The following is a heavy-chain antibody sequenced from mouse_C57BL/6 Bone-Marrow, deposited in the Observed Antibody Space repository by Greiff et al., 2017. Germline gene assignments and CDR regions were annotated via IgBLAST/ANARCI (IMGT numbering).Heavy chain of an antibody. D-gene: IGHD1-3*01. CDR1: GFTFTDYY. CDR2: IRNKANGYTT. Sequence: EVQVVESGGGLVQPGGSLSLSCAASGFTFTDYYMSWVRQPPGKALEWLGFIRNKANGYTTEYSSSVKGPFTIARDNSQSIRYLQRHALRAEDIATYYGARYGVGFDYWGQGTTLTVSS. CDR3: ARYGVGFDY. V-gene: IGHV7-3*01. J-gene: IGHJ2*01.